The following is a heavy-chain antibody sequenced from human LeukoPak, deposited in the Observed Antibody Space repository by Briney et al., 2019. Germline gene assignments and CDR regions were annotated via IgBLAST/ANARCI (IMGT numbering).Heavy chain of an antibody. CDR3: ARSYYDSSGYYYVAY. V-gene: IGHV1-69*05. D-gene: IGHD3-22*01. CDR1: GGTFSSYA. J-gene: IGHJ4*02. Sequence: SMKVSCKASGGTFSSYAISWVRQAPGQGLEWMGGIIPIFGTANYAQKFQGRVTITTDESTSTAYMELSSLRSEDTAVYYCARSYYDSSGYYYVAYWGQGTLVTVSS. CDR2: IIPIFGTA.